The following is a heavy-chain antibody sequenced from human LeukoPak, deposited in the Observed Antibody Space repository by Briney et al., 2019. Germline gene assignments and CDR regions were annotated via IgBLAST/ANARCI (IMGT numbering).Heavy chain of an antibody. CDR3: AKAKYYDSSGYLYYFDY. Sequence: GGSLRLSCAASGFTFINYAMSWVRQAPGKGLEWVSGISGSGTSTYYADSVKGRFTLSRDNSKNTLSLQMKSLRAEDTAVYYCAKAKYYDSSGYLYYFDYWGQGTLVTVSS. CDR1: GFTFINYA. CDR2: ISGSGTST. J-gene: IGHJ4*02. V-gene: IGHV3-23*01. D-gene: IGHD3-22*01.